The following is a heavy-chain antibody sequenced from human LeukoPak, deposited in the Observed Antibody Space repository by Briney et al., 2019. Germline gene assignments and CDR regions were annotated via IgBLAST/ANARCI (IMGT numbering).Heavy chain of an antibody. CDR1: GYTFTGHY. D-gene: IGHD6-19*01. V-gene: IGHV1-2*02. CDR3: ARWRGYVSGWSGPFDD. Sequence: SVKVSRKASGYTFTGHYMHWVRQAPGQGLEWMGWIDPNSGGTNYAQKFQGRVTMTRDTSISTAYMELSSLRSDDTAVYYCARWRGYVSGWSGPFDDRGQGTLVTVSS. J-gene: IGHJ4*02. CDR2: IDPNSGGT.